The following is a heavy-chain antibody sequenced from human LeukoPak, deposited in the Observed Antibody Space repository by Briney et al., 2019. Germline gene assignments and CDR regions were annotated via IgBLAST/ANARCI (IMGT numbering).Heavy chain of an antibody. V-gene: IGHV1-18*01. Sequence: ASVKVSCKASGYTFTSYGISWVRQAPGQGLEWMGWISAYNGNTNYAQKLQGRVTMTTDTSTSTAYMELRSLRSDDTAVYYCARDLRFLGSTHYYYYMDVWGKGTTVTVSS. J-gene: IGHJ6*03. CDR2: ISAYNGNT. CDR3: ARDLRFLGSTHYYYYMDV. CDR1: GYTFTSYG. D-gene: IGHD3-3*01.